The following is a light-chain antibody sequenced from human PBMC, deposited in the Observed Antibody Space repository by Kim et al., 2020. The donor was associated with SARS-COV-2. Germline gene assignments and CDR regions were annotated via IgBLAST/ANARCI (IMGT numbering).Light chain of an antibody. CDR1: QSVSSN. CDR2: GAS. V-gene: IGKV3-15*01. J-gene: IGKJ2*01. Sequence: SPGERATLSCRASQSVSSNLAWYQQKPGQAPRLLIYGASTRATGIPARFSGSGSGTEFTLTISSLQSEGFAVYYCQQYNNWPPLYTFGQGTKLEI. CDR3: QQYNNWPPLYT.